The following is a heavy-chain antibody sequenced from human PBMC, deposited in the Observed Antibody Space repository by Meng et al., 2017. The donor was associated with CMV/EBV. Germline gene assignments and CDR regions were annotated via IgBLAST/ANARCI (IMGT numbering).Heavy chain of an antibody. Sequence: GESLKISCAASGFTFSSYEMNWVRQAPGKGLEWVSYISSSGSTIYYADSVKGRFTISRDNAKNSLYLQMNSLRAEDTAVYYCARDLTGQYCSSTSCYQDPWGQGTLVTVSS. V-gene: IGHV3-48*03. D-gene: IGHD2-2*01. CDR2: ISSSGSTI. CDR3: ARDLTGQYCSSTSCYQDP. CDR1: GFTFSSYE. J-gene: IGHJ5*02.